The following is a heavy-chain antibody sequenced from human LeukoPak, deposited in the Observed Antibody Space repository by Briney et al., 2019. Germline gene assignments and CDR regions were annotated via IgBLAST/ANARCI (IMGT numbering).Heavy chain of an antibody. D-gene: IGHD2/OR15-2a*01. J-gene: IGHJ4*02. CDR2: INHSGST. CDR1: GYSISTDYY. V-gene: IGHV4-38-2*02. CDR3: ARGVIFLPYFDY. Sequence: SETLSLTCTVSGYSISTDYYGGWIRQPPGKGLEWIGEINHSGSTNYNPSLKSRVTISVDKSKNQFSLKLSSVTAADTAVYYCARGVIFLPYFDYWGQGTLVTVSS.